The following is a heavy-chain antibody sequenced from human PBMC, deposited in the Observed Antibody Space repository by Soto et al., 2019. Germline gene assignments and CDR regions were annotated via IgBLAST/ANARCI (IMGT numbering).Heavy chain of an antibody. CDR1: GYTFTCYD. CDR2: INPNSGGT. CDR3: ARAFGSSPSGYTPGCYGMDV. V-gene: IGHV1-2*04. D-gene: IGHD2-2*02. Sequence: QVQLVQSGAEVKKPGASVKVSCKAAGYTFTCYDMHWVRQAPGKGLEWMGWINPNSGGTNYAQKFQGWVTMTRDTSNSKADMELSRLRSDDTAVYYCARAFGSSPSGYTPGCYGMDVWGQGTTVTVSS. J-gene: IGHJ6*02.